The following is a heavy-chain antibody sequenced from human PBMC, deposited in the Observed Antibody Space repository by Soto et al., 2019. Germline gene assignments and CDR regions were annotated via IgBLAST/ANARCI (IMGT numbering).Heavy chain of an antibody. CDR3: AKDTYYSSSSGYYVFDS. CDR1: GFTFSSYG. J-gene: IGHJ4*02. D-gene: IGHD3-22*01. CDR2: ISHDGSKT. Sequence: QVQLVESGGGVVQPGRSLRLSCAASGFTFSSYGIHWVRQAPGKGLEWVAVISHDGSKTNYADSVKGRFTISRDNSKVTVLLQMNSLRAGDTAVYYCAKDTYYSSSSGYYVFDSWGQGTLVTVSS. V-gene: IGHV3-30*18.